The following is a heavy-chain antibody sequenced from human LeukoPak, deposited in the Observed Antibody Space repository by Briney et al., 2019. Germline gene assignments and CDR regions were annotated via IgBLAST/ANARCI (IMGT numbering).Heavy chain of an antibody. V-gene: IGHV4-59*12. CDR2: ISHSGST. D-gene: IGHD6-19*01. CDR1: GGSISRYY. J-gene: IGHJ4*02. CDR3: ARGWAFAY. Sequence: SETLSLTCSVSGGSISRYYWSWIRQPPGKGLEWIGYISHSGSTNYNPSLKSRVAISVDTSKNQFSLQLNSVTPEDTAVYYCARGWAFAYWGQGTLVTVSS.